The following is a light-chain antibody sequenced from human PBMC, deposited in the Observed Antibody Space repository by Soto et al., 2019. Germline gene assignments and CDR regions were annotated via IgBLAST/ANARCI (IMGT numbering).Light chain of an antibody. V-gene: IGLV2-14*01. J-gene: IGLJ1*01. Sequence: QSVLTQPASMSGSPGQSITISCTGNSGDIGSYNRVSWYQQHPGKAPKLIIYEVTDRPSGVSNRFSGSKSGNTASLTISGLQAEDEAEYYCSSYTNINTRACVFGTGTKVTVL. CDR1: SGDIGSYNR. CDR2: EVT. CDR3: SSYTNINTRACV.